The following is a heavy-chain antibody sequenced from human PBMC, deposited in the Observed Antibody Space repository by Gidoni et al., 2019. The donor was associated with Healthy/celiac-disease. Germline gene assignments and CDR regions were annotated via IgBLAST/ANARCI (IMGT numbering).Heavy chain of an antibody. D-gene: IGHD2-21*01. Sequence: EVQLVESGGVVVQPGGSLRLSCAASGFTFDDYTMHWVRQAPGKGLEWVSLISWDGGSTYYADSVKGRFTISRDNSKNSLYLQMNSLRTEDTALYYCAKDMSVGVVSSGPDYWGQGTLVTVSS. V-gene: IGHV3-43*01. CDR3: AKDMSVGVVSSGPDY. CDR2: ISWDGGST. CDR1: GFTFDDYT. J-gene: IGHJ4*02.